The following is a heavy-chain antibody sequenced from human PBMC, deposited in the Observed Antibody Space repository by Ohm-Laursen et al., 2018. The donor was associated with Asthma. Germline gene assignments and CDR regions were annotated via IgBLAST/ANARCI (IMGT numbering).Heavy chain of an antibody. D-gene: IGHD3-9*01. Sequence: ETLSLTCTVSGGSVSSGSYYWIWIRQPPGRGLEFIGYVYHTGSTIYNPSLKGRVTISVDTSKNHFSLWLTSVTSADTAVYYCARGSRIVTGYYGSAALNWFDPWGQGTLVTVSS. V-gene: IGHV4-61*03. J-gene: IGHJ5*02. CDR1: GGSVSSGSYY. CDR3: ARGSRIVTGYYGSAALNWFDP. CDR2: VYHTGST.